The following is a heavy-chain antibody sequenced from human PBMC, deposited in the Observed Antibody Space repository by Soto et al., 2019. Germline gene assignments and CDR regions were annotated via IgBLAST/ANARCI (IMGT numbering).Heavy chain of an antibody. J-gene: IGHJ6*02. CDR3: ASVRRGGYDSLRYYYGMDV. CDR1: GGSISSSSYY. Sequence: QLQLQESGPGLVKPSETLSLTCTVSGGSISSSSYYWGWIRQPPGKGLEWIGSIYYSGSTYYNTSLKSRVTISVDTSKNQFSLKLSSVTAADTAVYYCASVRRGGYDSLRYYYGMDVWGQGTTVTVSS. CDR2: IYYSGST. D-gene: IGHD5-12*01. V-gene: IGHV4-39*01.